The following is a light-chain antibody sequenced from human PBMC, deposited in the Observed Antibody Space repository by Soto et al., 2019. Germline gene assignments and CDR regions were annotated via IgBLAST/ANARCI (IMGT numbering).Light chain of an antibody. V-gene: IGKV1-8*01. J-gene: IGKJ4*01. CDR2: AAS. CDR3: QQYYSSALP. Sequence: AIRMTQSPSSFSASTGDRVTITCRASQGISSYLAWYQQKPGKAPKLLIYAASTLQSGVPSRFSGSGSGTDFTLTISCLQSEEFATYYCQQYYSSALPFGGGTKVEIK. CDR1: QGISSY.